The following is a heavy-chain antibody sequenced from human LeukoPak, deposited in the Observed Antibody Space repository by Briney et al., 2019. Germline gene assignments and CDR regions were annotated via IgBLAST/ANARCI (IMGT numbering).Heavy chain of an antibody. D-gene: IGHD2-2*01. CDR1: GGTFSSYA. J-gene: IGHJ5*02. Sequence: ASVKVSCKASGGTFSSYAISWVRQAPGQGLEWMGRIIPILGIANYAQKFQGRVTITADKSTSTAYMELSSLRSEDTAVYYCARRSTSPNWFDPWGQGTLVTVSS. V-gene: IGHV1-69*04. CDR3: ARRSTSPNWFDP. CDR2: IIPILGIA.